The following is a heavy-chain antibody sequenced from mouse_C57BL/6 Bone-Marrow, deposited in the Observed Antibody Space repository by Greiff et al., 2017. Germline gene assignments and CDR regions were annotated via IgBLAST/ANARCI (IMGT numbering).Heavy chain of an antibody. D-gene: IGHD1-1*01. CDR1: GYTFTSYW. V-gene: IGHV1-50*01. Sequence: VKLQQPGAELVKPGASVKLSCKASGYTFTSYWMQWVKQRPGQGLEWIGEIDPSDSYTNYNQKFKGKATLTVDTSSSTAYMQLSSLTSEDSAVYYCARGTTVAWYFDVWGTGTTVTVSS. J-gene: IGHJ1*03. CDR3: ARGTTVAWYFDV. CDR2: IDPSDSYT.